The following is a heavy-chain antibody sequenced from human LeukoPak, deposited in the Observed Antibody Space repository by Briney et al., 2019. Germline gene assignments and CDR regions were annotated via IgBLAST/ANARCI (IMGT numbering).Heavy chain of an antibody. V-gene: IGHV1-69*04. Sequence: SVKVSCKASGGTFSSYAISWVRQAPGQGLEWMGRIIPILGIANYAQKFQGRVTITADKSTSTAYMELSRLRSEDTAVYYCASGALIAVAGTGYYYGMDVWGQGTTVTVSS. CDR1: GGTFSSYA. D-gene: IGHD6-19*01. CDR2: IIPILGIA. CDR3: ASGALIAVAGTGYYYGMDV. J-gene: IGHJ6*02.